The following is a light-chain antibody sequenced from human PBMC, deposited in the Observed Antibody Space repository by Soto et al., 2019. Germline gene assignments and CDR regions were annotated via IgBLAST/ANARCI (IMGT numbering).Light chain of an antibody. CDR2: DVS. V-gene: IGLV2-14*03. J-gene: IGLJ1*01. CDR3: SSYTRSSTHV. CDR1: SSDVGAYNF. Sequence: QSALTQPASVSGSRGQSITIYCTGTSSDVGAYNFVSWYQQHPGKLPKLMIFDVSRRPSGVSDRFSGSKSGNTASLTISGLQAEDEGDYYYSSYTRSSTHVFGSGTKVTVL.